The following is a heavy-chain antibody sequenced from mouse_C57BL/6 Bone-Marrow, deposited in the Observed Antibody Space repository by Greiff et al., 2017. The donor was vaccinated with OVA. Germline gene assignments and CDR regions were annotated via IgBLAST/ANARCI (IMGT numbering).Heavy chain of an antibody. CDR2: IYPRSGNT. V-gene: IGHV1-81*01. J-gene: IGHJ2*01. CDR1: GYTFTSYG. CDR3: ARWGGYFDY. D-gene: IGHD1-1*02. Sequence: VMLVESGAELARPGASVKLSCKASGYTFTSYGISWVKQRTGQGLEWIGEIYPRSGNTYYNEKFKGKATLTADKSSSTAYMELRSLTSEDSAVYFCARWGGYFDYWGQGTTLTVSS.